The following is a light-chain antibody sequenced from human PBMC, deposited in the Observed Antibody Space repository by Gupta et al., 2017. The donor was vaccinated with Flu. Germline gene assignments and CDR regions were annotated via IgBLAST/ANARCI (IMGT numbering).Light chain of an antibody. Sequence: QTVVTQEPSVTVSPGGTVTLTCASSTGAVTRGFYPNWLQQKPGQVPRTLIYIADNRHSWTPDRFSGSIFGGKAVLTLSDVQPDDEADYYCLLSSGGAWVFGGGTKLIV. V-gene: IGLV7-43*01. CDR1: TGAVTRGFY. J-gene: IGLJ3*02. CDR2: IAD. CDR3: LLSSGGAWV.